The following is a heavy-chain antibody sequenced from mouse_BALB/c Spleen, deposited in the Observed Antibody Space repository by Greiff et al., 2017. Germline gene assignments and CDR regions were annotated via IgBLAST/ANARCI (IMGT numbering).Heavy chain of an antibody. CDR1: GFTFSSYA. J-gene: IGHJ4*01. Sequence: EVKLVESGGGLVKPGGSLKLSCAASGFTFSSYAMSWVRQSPEKRLEWVAEISSGGSYTYYPDTVTGRFTISRDNAKNTLYLEMSSLRSEDTAMYYCARAGATALYAMDYWGQGTSVTVSS. CDR2: ISSGGSYT. V-gene: IGHV5-9-4*01. D-gene: IGHD1-2*01. CDR3: ARAGATALYAMDY.